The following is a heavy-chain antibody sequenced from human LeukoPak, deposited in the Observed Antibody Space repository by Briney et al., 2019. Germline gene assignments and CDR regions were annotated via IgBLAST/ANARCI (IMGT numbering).Heavy chain of an antibody. CDR1: GGSLSSGDYY. CDR3: ARVNVGIVENWYFDL. Sequence: PSETLSLTCTVSGGSLSSGDYYWGWIRQPPGKGLEWIGYIYYSGSTYYNPSLKSRVTISVDTSKNQFSLKLSSVTAADTAVYYCARVNVGIVENWYFDLWGRGTLVTVSS. D-gene: IGHD5-12*01. J-gene: IGHJ2*01. CDR2: IYYSGST. V-gene: IGHV4-30-4*01.